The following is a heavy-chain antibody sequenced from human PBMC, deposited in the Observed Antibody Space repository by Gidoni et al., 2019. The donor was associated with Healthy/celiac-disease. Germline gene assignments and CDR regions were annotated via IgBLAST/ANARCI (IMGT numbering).Heavy chain of an antibody. J-gene: IGHJ4*02. D-gene: IGHD1-7*01. CDR1: GFPFSGSA. Sequence: EVQLVESGGGLVQPGGSLKLSCSASGFPFSGSAMHWVRQASGKGLEWVGRIRSKANSYATAYAASVKGRFTISRDDSKNTAYLQMNSLKTEDTAVYYCTTLTQTGTTKIWGQGTLVTVSS. V-gene: IGHV3-73*02. CDR2: IRSKANSYAT. CDR3: TTLTQTGTTKI.